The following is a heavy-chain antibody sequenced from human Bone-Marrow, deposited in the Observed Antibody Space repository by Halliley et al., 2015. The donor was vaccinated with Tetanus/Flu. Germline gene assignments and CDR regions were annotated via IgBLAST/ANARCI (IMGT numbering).Heavy chain of an antibody. CDR3: AKDRGDKGAGYGMDV. CDR2: ISDDGSNE. D-gene: IGHD3-10*01. Sequence: IISDDGSNENYADSVKGRFTISRDNSKNTLYLQMNGLSAENTAVYYCAKDRGDKGAGYGMDVWGQGATVTVSS. J-gene: IGHJ6*02. V-gene: IGHV3-30*18.